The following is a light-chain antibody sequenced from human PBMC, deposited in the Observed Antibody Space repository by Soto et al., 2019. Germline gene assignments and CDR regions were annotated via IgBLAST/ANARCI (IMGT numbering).Light chain of an antibody. CDR1: SSDVGGYNY. Sequence: QSALTQPASVSGSPGQSITISCTGTSSDVGGYNYVSWYQQHPGKAPKLMIYDVSNRPSGVSNRFSGSKSGNTASLTISGLQPEDEDAYYCSSYTTSSTLEVFGAGTKLTVL. CDR2: DVS. J-gene: IGLJ1*01. CDR3: SSYTTSSTLEV. V-gene: IGLV2-14*01.